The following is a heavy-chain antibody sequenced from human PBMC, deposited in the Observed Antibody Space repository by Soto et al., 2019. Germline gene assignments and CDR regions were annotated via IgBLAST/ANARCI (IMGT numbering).Heavy chain of an antibody. CDR2: ISYDGSNK. Sequence: GGSLRLSCAASGFTFSSYAMHWVRQAPGKGLEWVAVISYDGSNKYYADSVKGRFTISRDNSKNTLYLQMNNLRAEDTAVYYCARVVTTVTPPRYYFDYWGQGTLVTVSS. V-gene: IGHV3-30-3*01. D-gene: IGHD4-4*01. CDR1: GFTFSSYA. J-gene: IGHJ4*02. CDR3: ARVVTTVTPPRYYFDY.